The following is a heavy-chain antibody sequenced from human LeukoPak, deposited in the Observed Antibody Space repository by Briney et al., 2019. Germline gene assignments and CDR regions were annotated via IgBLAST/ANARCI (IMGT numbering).Heavy chain of an antibody. J-gene: IGHJ4*02. CDR1: GFTVSSNY. CDR2: IYSDGTT. V-gene: IGHV3-66*01. D-gene: IGHD3-22*01. CDR3: ARELHRIPYDSCGYLGY. Sequence: GGSLRLSCAASGFTVSSNYMRWVRQAPGKGLEWVSVIYSDGTTYYAGSVKGRFAISRDNAKNSMYLQMNSLRAEDTAVYYCARELHRIPYDSCGYLGYWGQGTLVTVSS.